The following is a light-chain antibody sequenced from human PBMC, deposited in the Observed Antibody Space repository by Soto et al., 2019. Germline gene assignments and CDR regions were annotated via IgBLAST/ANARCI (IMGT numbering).Light chain of an antibody. J-gene: IGKJ4*01. CDR3: QRYNNWPLT. V-gene: IGKV1-12*01. CDR1: QGISSW. CDR2: AAS. Sequence: DIQMTQSASSVSASFGDRVTITCWASQGISSWLAWYQQKKGKAPELLIYAASSLQGGVPARFSGSGYGTEFNLTINSLQSEDFAVYYCQRYNNWPLTFGGGTKVDIK.